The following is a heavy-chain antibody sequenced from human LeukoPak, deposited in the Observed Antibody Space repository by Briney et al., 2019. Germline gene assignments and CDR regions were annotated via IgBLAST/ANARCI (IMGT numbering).Heavy chain of an antibody. CDR1: GFTFSSYG. D-gene: IGHD6-19*01. V-gene: IGHV3-30*18. J-gene: IGHJ4*02. Sequence: GGSLRLSCAASGFTFSSYGMHWVRQAPGKGLEWVAVISYGGSNKYYADSVKGRFTISRDNSKNTLYLQMNSLRAEDTAVYYCAKDKEDGRSSGWFGLDYWGQGTLVTVSS. CDR2: ISYGGSNK. CDR3: AKDKEDGRSSGWFGLDY.